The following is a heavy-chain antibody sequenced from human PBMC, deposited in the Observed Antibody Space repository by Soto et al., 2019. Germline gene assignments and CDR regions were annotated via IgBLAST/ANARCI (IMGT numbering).Heavy chain of an antibody. CDR2: INAGNGNT. J-gene: IGHJ4*02. V-gene: IGHV1-3*01. CDR1: GYTFTSYA. D-gene: IGHD3-3*01. CDR3: AGGNYDFWSGYRFDY. Sequence: QVQLVQSGAEVKKPGASVKVSCKASGYTFTSYALHWVRQAPGQRLEWMGWINAGNGNTKYTQKFQDRVTITRDTSASTAYMELGSLRSEDTAVYYCAGGNYDFWSGYRFDYWGQGTLVTVSS.